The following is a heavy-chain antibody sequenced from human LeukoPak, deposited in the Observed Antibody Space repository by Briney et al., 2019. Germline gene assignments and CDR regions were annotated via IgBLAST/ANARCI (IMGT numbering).Heavy chain of an antibody. Sequence: GGSLRLSCAAPVSGFTFSNAWMSWVRQGPGKGLEWVGRIKRKNDGGTTDYGAPVKGRFTISRDDSKITLYLQMNSLKTVDTAVYYCTTAFFGCTSTSCYEAYYYYGMDVWGKGTTVTVSS. CDR3: TTAFFGCTSTSCYEAYYYYGMDV. D-gene: IGHD2-2*01. V-gene: IGHV3-15*01. J-gene: IGHJ6*04. CDR2: IKRKNDGGTT. CDR1: GFTFSNAW.